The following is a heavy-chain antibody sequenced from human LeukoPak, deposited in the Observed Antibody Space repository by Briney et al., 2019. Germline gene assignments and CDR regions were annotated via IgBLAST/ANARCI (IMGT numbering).Heavy chain of an antibody. CDR2: IYYSGST. J-gene: IGHJ6*03. V-gene: IGHV4-59*01. CDR1: GGSISSYY. Sequence: SETLSLTCTVSGGSISSYYWSWIRQPPGKGLEWIGYIYYSGSTNYNPSLKSRVTISVDTSKNQSSLKLSSVTAADTAVYYCARGSEYSSSSGYLYYYYYYMDVWGKGTTVTVSS. CDR3: ARGSEYSSSSGYLYYYYYYMDV. D-gene: IGHD6-6*01.